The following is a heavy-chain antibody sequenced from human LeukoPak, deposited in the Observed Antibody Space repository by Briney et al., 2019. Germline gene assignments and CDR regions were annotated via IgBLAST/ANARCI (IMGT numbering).Heavy chain of an antibody. J-gene: IGHJ6*04. CDR2: IKSKTDGGTT. V-gene: IGHV3-15*01. CDR3: TTENPAGYYYGMDV. CDR1: GFTFSNAW. Sequence: SGGSLRLSCAASGFTFSNAWMSWVRQAPGKGPEWVGRIKSKTDGGTTDYAAPVKGRFIISRDDSKNTLYLQMNSLKTEDTAVYYCTTENPAGYYYGMDVWGKGTTVTVSS.